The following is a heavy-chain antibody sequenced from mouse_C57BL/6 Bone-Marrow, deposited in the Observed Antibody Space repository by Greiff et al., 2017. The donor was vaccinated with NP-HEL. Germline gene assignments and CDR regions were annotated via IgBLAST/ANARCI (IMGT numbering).Heavy chain of an antibody. CDR1: GFTFSDYG. J-gene: IGHJ2*01. V-gene: IGHV5-17*01. Sequence: EVQLEESGGGLVKPGGSLKLSCAASGFTFSDYGMHWVRQAPEKGLAWVAYISSGSSTIYYADTVKGRFTISRDNAKYTLFLQMTSLRSEDTAMYYCARETTVVANDYWGQGTTLTVSS. D-gene: IGHD1-1*01. CDR3: ARETTVVANDY. CDR2: ISSGSSTI.